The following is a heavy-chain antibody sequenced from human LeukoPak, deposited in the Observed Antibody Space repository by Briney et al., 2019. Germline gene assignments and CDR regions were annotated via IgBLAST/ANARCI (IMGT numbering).Heavy chain of an antibody. V-gene: IGHV4-34*01. D-gene: IGHD4-17*01. Sequence: PSETLSLTCAVYGGSFSGYYWSWIRQPPGKGLEWIGEINHRGSTNYNPSLKSRVTISVDTSKNQFSLKLSSVTAADTAVYYCARDTMTTVTTWYFQHWGQGTLVTVSP. CDR2: INHRGST. J-gene: IGHJ1*01. CDR3: ARDTMTTVTTWYFQH. CDR1: GGSFSGYY.